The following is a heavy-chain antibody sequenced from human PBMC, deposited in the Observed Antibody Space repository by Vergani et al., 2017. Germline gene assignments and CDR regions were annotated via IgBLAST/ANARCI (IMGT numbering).Heavy chain of an antibody. V-gene: IGHV5-51*01. CDR2: IYPGDSDT. J-gene: IGHJ4*02. Sequence: EVQLVQSGAEVKTPGESLTISCKGSGYSFTSYWIGWVRQMPGKGLGWMGIIYPGDSDTRYSQSFQGQVTISADKSISTAYLQWSSLKASDTAMYYWARSTGVAFGGPGAYFDYWGQGTLVTVSS. CDR3: ARSTGVAFGGPGAYFDY. D-gene: IGHD3-16*01. CDR1: GYSFTSYW.